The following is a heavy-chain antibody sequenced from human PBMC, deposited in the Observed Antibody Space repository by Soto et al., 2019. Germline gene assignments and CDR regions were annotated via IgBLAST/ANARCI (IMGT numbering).Heavy chain of an antibody. Sequence: PSQTPSLTCAISGDSVSNTGVSWNWIRQSPSRGLEWLGRTLYRSKWFDDYGISVEGRTTISPDTSKNEFSLHLRSVSPDDKVVYYCARLVSTTWFDSWGQGTLVTVSS. CDR1: GDSVSNTGVS. J-gene: IGHJ5*01. D-gene: IGHD1-26*01. CDR3: ARLVSTTWFDS. V-gene: IGHV6-1*01. CDR2: TLYRSKWFD.